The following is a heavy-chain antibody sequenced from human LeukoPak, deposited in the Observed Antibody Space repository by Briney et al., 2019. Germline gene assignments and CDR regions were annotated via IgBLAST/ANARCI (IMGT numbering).Heavy chain of an antibody. D-gene: IGHD3-22*01. CDR3: ARGVGITLILVAPRGHAFDI. J-gene: IGHJ3*02. Sequence: PSETLSLTCTVSGGSISSSSYYWGWIRQPPGKGLEWIGSIYYSGSTNYNPSLKSRVTISVDTSKNQFSLKLSSVTAADTAVYYCARGVGITLILVAPRGHAFDIWGQGTMVTVSS. CDR2: IYYSGST. V-gene: IGHV4-39*07. CDR1: GGSISSSSYY.